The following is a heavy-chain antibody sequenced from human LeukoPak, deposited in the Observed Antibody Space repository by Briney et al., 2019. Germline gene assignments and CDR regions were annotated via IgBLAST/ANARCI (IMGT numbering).Heavy chain of an antibody. CDR1: GGSISSYS. J-gene: IGHJ5*02. CDR2: IYHSGST. V-gene: IGHV4-30-2*01. CDR3: ARANPTTVNWFDP. Sequence: PSETLSLTCTVSGGSISSYSWSWIRQPPGKGLEWIGYIYHSGSTYYNPSLKSRVTISVDRSKNQFSLKLSSVTAADTAVYYCARANPTTVNWFDPWGQGTLVTVSS. D-gene: IGHD4-4*01.